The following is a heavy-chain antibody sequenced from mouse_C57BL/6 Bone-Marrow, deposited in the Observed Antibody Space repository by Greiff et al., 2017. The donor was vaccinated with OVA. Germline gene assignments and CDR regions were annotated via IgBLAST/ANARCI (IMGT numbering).Heavy chain of an antibody. D-gene: IGHD2-5*01. CDR2: FHPYNDDT. CDR1: GYTFTTYP. J-gene: IGHJ3*01. V-gene: IGHV1-47*01. CDR3: ARSYYSNRGFAY. Sequence: VKLMESGAELVKPGASVKMSCKASGYTFTTYPIEWMKQNHGKSLEWIGNFHPYNDDTKYNEKFKGKATLTVEKSSSTVYLELSRLTSDDSAVYYCARSYYSNRGFAYWGQGTLVTVSA.